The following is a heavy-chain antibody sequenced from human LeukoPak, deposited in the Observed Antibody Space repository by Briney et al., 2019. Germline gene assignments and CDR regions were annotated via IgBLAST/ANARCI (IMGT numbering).Heavy chain of an antibody. CDR1: GYTFTGYY. Sequence: ASVKVSCKASGYTFTGYYMHWVRQAPGQGLEWMGWINPNSGGTNYAQKFQGRVTMTRDTSISTAYMELSRLRSDDTAVYYCARVPRGSYYGSGSYFDYWGQGTLVTVSS. V-gene: IGHV1-2*02. D-gene: IGHD3-10*01. CDR2: INPNSGGT. CDR3: ARVPRGSYYGSGSYFDY. J-gene: IGHJ4*02.